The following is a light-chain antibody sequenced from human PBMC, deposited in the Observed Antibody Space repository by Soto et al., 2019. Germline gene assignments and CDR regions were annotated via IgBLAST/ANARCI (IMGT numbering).Light chain of an antibody. CDR2: EVS. Sequence: QSALTQPASVCGSPGQSITISCTGTSSDVGGYNYVSWYQQHPGKAPKLMIYEVSNRPSGISNRFSGSKSGNTASLTISGLQAEDEADYYCSSYTISSTCVFGGGTKLTVL. CDR1: SSDVGGYNY. V-gene: IGLV2-14*01. CDR3: SSYTISSTCV. J-gene: IGLJ3*02.